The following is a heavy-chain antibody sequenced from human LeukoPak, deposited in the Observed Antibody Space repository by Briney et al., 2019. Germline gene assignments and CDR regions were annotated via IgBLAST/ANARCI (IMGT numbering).Heavy chain of an antibody. D-gene: IGHD4-17*01. CDR2: INPNSGGT. CDR3: ARAGDYGHPQAPGIYY. V-gene: IGHV1-2*02. J-gene: IGHJ4*02. CDR1: GYTFTGYY. Sequence: ASVKVSCRASGYTFTGYYMRWVRQAPGQGLEWMGWINPNSGGTNYAQKFQGRVTMTRDTSISTAYMELSRLRSDDTAVYYCARAGDYGHPQAPGIYYWGQGTLVTVSS.